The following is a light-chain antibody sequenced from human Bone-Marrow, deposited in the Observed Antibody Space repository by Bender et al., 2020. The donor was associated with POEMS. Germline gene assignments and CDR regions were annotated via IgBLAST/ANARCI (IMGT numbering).Light chain of an antibody. Sequence: QSALTQPRSVSGSRGQSVTISCTGTTSDVGDYDHVSWYQHHPGKAPKLIIYDVTQRPSGVPNRFSGSKSGNTASLTISGLRAEDEAAYYCCSYTSTYTWVFGGGTKLTVL. CDR1: TSDVGDYDH. V-gene: IGLV2-11*01. CDR2: DVT. CDR3: CSYTSTYTWV. J-gene: IGLJ3*02.